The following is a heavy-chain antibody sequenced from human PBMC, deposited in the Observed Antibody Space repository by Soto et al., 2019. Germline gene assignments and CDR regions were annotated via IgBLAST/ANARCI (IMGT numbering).Heavy chain of an antibody. V-gene: IGHV1-8*01. D-gene: IGHD2-15*01. CDR2: MSPDNGNT. Sequence: QVQLGQSGAEVKKPGASVKVSCKASGYTFTSFDINWVRQTTGQGLEWMGWMSPDNGNTGYAQKSQGRVTMTRDTSISTAYMELSSLTSEDTAVYYCARGITQWCDYWGQGTLVTVSS. CDR3: ARGITQWCDY. J-gene: IGHJ4*02. CDR1: GYTFTSFD.